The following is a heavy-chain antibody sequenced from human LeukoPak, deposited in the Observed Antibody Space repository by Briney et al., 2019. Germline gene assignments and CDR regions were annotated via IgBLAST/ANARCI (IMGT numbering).Heavy chain of an antibody. J-gene: IGHJ4*02. D-gene: IGHD6-13*01. CDR1: GYTFRDYY. Sequence: ASVKVSCTASGYTFRDYYMHWVRQAPGQGLEWLGWINPKSGGTDYAQQFQGRVTMTRDTSSSTDYLEVRSLRSDDTAVYYCARGAEAETSPLDFWGQGTPVTVSS. CDR2: INPKSGGT. CDR3: ARGAEAETSPLDF. V-gene: IGHV1-2*02.